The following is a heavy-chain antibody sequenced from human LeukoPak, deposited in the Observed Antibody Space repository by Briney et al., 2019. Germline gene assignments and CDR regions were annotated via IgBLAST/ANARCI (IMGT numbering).Heavy chain of an antibody. V-gene: IGHV4-59*08. J-gene: IGHJ2*01. CDR3: ARHEAALNDYVWGSYRHNWYFDL. Sequence: SETLSLTCTVSGGSISSYYWSWIRQPPGKGLEWIGYIYYSGSTNYNPSLKSRVTISVDTSKNQFSRKLSSVTAADTAVYYCARHEAALNDYVWGSYRHNWYFDLWGRGTLVTVSS. CDR2: IYYSGST. CDR1: GGSISSYY. D-gene: IGHD3-16*02.